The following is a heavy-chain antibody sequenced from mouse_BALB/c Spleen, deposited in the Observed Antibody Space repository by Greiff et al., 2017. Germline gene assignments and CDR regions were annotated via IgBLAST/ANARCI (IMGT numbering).Heavy chain of an antibody. CDR2: INSNGGST. J-gene: IGHJ2*01. D-gene: IGHD2-14*01. Sequence: EVQRVESGGGLVQPGGSLKLSCAASGFTFSSYGMSWVRQTPDKRLELVATINSNGGSTYYPDSVKGRFTISRDNAKNTLYLQMSSLKSEDTAMYYCARDRYDFDYWGQGTTLTVSS. CDR3: ARDRYDFDY. CDR1: GFTFSSYG. V-gene: IGHV5-6-3*01.